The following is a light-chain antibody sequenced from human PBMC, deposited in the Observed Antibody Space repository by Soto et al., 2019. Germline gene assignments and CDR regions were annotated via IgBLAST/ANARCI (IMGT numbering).Light chain of an antibody. CDR2: GAS. J-gene: IGKJ1*01. CDR1: QRLSSN. V-gene: IGKV3-15*01. CDR3: QQYINWSRT. Sequence: EIVLTQSPVTLSVSPGERVTLSCRASQRLSSNLAWYQQRPGQAPRLLIYGASIRATDIPARFIGSGSGTEFTLTISSLPSEDFAVYDCQQYINWSRTCGQVTKVDIK.